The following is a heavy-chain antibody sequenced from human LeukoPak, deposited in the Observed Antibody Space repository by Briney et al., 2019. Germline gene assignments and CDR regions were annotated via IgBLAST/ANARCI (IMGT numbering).Heavy chain of an antibody. Sequence: PSETLSLTCAVYGGSFSGYYWSWIRQPPGKGLEWIGEINHSGSTNYNPSLKSRVTISVDTSKNQFSLKLSSVTAADTAVYYCARGSTGTTRLDAFDIWGQGTMVTVSS. CDR3: ARGSTGTTRLDAFDI. D-gene: IGHD1-7*01. J-gene: IGHJ3*02. CDR1: GGSFSGYY. V-gene: IGHV4-34*01. CDR2: INHSGST.